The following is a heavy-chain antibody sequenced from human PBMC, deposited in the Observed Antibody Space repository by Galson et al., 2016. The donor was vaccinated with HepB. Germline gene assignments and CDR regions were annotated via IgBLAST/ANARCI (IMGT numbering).Heavy chain of an antibody. J-gene: IGHJ4*02. CDR3: ARHPSSQNTGATYRFHS. D-gene: IGHD2-8*02. CDR2: IYPGDSDT. V-gene: IGHV5-51*01. Sequence: QSGAEVKKPGESLKISCKGSGYTFTKYWIGWVRQMPGKGLEWMGLIYPGDSDTRYSPSFQGKVTISADKSINTAYLQCTSLKASDTAMYYCARHPSSQNTGATYRFHSWGQGTLVTDSS. CDR1: GYTFTKYW.